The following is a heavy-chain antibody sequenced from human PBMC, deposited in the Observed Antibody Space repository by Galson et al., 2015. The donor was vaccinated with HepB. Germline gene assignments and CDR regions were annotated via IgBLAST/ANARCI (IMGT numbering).Heavy chain of an antibody. CDR3: ARVVATPHFYGMDV. J-gene: IGHJ6*02. Sequence: SVKVSCKASGYSFTKYAINWVRRAPGQRPEWMGWINTNTGNPDYAQGFTGRFVFSLDTSATTAYLQISSVKVEDTAVYYCARVVATPHFYGMDVWGQGTTVTVSS. D-gene: IGHD5-12*01. V-gene: IGHV7-4-1*02. CDR1: GYSFTKYA. CDR2: INTNTGNP.